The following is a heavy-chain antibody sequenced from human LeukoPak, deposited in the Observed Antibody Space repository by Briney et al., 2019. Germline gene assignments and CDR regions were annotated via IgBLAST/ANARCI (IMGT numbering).Heavy chain of an antibody. CDR2: IYDSGKT. CDR3: ARGGGTVEF. J-gene: IGHJ4*02. D-gene: IGHD3-16*01. V-gene: IGHV4-59*01. Sequence: SETLSLTCTVSGDSISSYYWSWIRQPPGKGLEWIGYIYDSGKTNYNASLISRVTISVDTSKNQFSLKLTSVTPAHPAVYYCARGGGTVEFWGQGTLVTVSS. CDR1: GDSISSYY.